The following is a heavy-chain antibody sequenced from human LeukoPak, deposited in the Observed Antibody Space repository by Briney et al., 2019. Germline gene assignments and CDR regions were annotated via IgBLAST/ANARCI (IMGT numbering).Heavy chain of an antibody. J-gene: IGHJ4*02. CDR2: ISRVDDTP. CDR3: VKDKVGYCSSSSCYSLDF. CDR1: GFTFEDYA. D-gene: IGHD2-2*01. Sequence: GGSLRLSCAASGFTFEDYALHWVRQAPGKGLEGVSLISRVDDTPYSADSVRGRFTISRDNSKISLYLHMNSLRTEDTASYYCVKDKVGYCSSSSCYSLDFWGQGTLVSVSS. V-gene: IGHV3-43*02.